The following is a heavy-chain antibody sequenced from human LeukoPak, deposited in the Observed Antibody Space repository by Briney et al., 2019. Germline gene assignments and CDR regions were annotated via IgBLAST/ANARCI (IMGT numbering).Heavy chain of an antibody. CDR1: GGSISSYY. D-gene: IGHD2-2*01. Sequence: SETLSLTCTVSGGSISSYYWSWIREPPGKGLEWIGYIYYSGSTNYNPSLKSRVTISVDTSKNQFSLKLSSVTAADTAVYYCARATYCSSTSCQKYYYYYMDVWGKGTTVTVSS. J-gene: IGHJ6*03. CDR3: ARATYCSSTSCQKYYYYYMDV. V-gene: IGHV4-59*12. CDR2: IYYSGST.